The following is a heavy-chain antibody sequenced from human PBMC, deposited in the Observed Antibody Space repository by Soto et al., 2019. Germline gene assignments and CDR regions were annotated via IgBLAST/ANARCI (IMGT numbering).Heavy chain of an antibody. Sequence: QSLTCTVSGGSISTYYWNWIRQPAGKGLEWIGRIYSSGSTNYNPSLKSRVTMSVDTSKNQFSLKLSSVTAADTAVYYCARVYDSSGFYFYFDHWGQGNTVTVS. CDR2: IYSSGST. V-gene: IGHV4-4*07. D-gene: IGHD3-22*01. J-gene: IGHJ4*02. CDR1: GGSISTYY. CDR3: ARVYDSSGFYFYFDH.